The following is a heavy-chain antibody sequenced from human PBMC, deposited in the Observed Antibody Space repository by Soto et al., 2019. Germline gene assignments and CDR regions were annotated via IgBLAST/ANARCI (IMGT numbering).Heavy chain of an antibody. CDR2: ISAYNGNT. CDR1: CYTFTSYG. D-gene: IGHD3-22*01. Sequence: QVQLVQSGAEVKKPGASVKVSCKASCYTFTSYGISWVRQAPGQGLEWMGWISAYNGNTNYAQKLQGRVTMTTDTSTSTAYMELRSLRSDDTAVYYCARTESPYYDSSGYYPNWFDPWGQGTLVTVSS. J-gene: IGHJ5*02. V-gene: IGHV1-18*01. CDR3: ARTESPYYDSSGYYPNWFDP.